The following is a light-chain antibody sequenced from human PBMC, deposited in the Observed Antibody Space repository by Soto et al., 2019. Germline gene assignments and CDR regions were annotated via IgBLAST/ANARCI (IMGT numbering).Light chain of an antibody. CDR3: QHYNSYSEA. V-gene: IGKV1-5*03. Sequence: DIQMTQSPSTLSGSVGDRVTITCRASQTISSWLAWYQQKPGKAPKLLIYKAATLKSGVPSRFSGSGSGTEFTLTISSLQPGDFATYYCQHYNSYSEAFGQGTKVEL. J-gene: IGKJ1*01. CDR1: QTISSW. CDR2: KAA.